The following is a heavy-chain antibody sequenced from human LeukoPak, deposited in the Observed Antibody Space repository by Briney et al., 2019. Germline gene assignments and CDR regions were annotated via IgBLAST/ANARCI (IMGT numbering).Heavy chain of an antibody. J-gene: IGHJ4*02. CDR2: FDPEGGET. Sequence: GASVKVSCKVSGYTLTELSMHWVRQAPGKGLEWMGGFDPEGGETIYAQKFQGRVTMTEDTSTDTAHMELSSLRSEDTAVYYCATVAPSDTAMGDFDYWGQGTLVTVSS. CDR3: ATVAPSDTAMGDFDY. V-gene: IGHV1-24*01. CDR1: GYTLTELS. D-gene: IGHD5-18*01.